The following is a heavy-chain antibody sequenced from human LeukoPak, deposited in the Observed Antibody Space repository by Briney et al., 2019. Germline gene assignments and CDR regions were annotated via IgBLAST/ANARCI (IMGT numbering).Heavy chain of an antibody. V-gene: IGHV3-23*01. CDR2: IVGSGRNT. CDR3: AKVPIDETIVVVPAAPWWYFDY. J-gene: IGHJ4*02. CDR1: GITFSIYA. D-gene: IGHD2-2*01. Sequence: GGSLRLSCAASGITFSIYAMSWVRQAPGKGLEWVSAIVGSGRNTYYADSVKGRFTISRDNSKNTLYLQMNSLRAEDTAVYYCAKVPIDETIVVVPAAPWWYFDYWGQGTLVTVSS.